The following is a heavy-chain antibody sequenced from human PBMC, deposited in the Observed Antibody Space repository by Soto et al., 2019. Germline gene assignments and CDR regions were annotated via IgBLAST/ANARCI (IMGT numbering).Heavy chain of an antibody. J-gene: IGHJ6*02. CDR2: IISMFDTA. V-gene: IGHV1-69*06. Sequence: SVKVSCTASGGTFSSCAISWVRQAPGQGLEWMGGIISMFDTADYAQKFQGRVTIIADKSTNTVYMELSSLRSEDTAVYYCASQKLWFGELLRNYYYYYGLDVWGQGTTVTVS. D-gene: IGHD3-10*01. CDR1: GGTFSSCA. CDR3: ASQKLWFGELLRNYYYYYGLDV.